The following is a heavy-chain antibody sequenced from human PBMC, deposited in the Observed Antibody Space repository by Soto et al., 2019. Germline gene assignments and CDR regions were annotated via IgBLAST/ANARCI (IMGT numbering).Heavy chain of an antibody. V-gene: IGHV1-69*01. CDR3: ASESLDGSKKNYFDY. D-gene: IGHD3-3*02. J-gene: IGHJ4*02. CDR2: IIPIFGTA. Sequence: KXGIIPIFGTANSAQKLQGRVTITAEESTRTANMDLSSLRSEDTAVYYCASESLDGSKKNYFDYWGQGTLVTVSS.